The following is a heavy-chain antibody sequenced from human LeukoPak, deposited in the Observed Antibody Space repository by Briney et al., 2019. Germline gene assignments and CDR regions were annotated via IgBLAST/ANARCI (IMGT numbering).Heavy chain of an antibody. CDR3: ARGPGYSGQMG. D-gene: IGHD5-12*01. J-gene: IGHJ4*02. V-gene: IGHV4-39*07. CDR1: GGSISSSSYY. Sequence: PSETLSLTCTVSGGSISSSSYYWGWIRQPPGTGLEWIGEINHSGSTNYNPSLKGRVTISVDTSKNQFSLKLSSVTAADTAVYYCARGPGYSGQMGWGQGTLVTVSS. CDR2: INHSGST.